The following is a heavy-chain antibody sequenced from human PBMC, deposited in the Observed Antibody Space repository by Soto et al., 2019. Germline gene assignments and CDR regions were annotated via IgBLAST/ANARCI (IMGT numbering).Heavy chain of an antibody. V-gene: IGHV4-34*01. CDR2: INHSGST. J-gene: IGHJ6*02. CDR3: ARGTQQLVVGGMDV. CDR1: GGAFSGYY. Sequence: PSETLSLTCGVYGGAFSGYYWSWIRQPPGKGLEWIGEINHSGSTNYNPSLKSRVTISVDTSKNQFSLKLSSVTAADTAVYYCARGTQQLVVGGMDVGGQGTTVTVSS. D-gene: IGHD6-6*01.